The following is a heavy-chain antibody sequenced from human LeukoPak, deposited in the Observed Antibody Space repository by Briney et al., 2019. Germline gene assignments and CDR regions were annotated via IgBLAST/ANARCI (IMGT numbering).Heavy chain of an antibody. V-gene: IGHV4-39*01. CDR1: GGSISSRSYY. D-gene: IGHD2-8*02. J-gene: IGHJ4*02. CDR2: IYYSGSSYSGST. Sequence: PSETLSLTCTVSGGSISSRSYYWGWIRQPPGKGLEWIGSIYYSGSSYSGSTYYNPPLKSRVTISVDTSKNQFSLKLSSVTAADTAVYYCARHSYLVGYWGQGTLVTVSS. CDR3: ARHSYLVGY.